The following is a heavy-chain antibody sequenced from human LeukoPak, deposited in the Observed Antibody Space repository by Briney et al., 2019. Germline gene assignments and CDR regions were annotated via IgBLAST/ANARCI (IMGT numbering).Heavy chain of an antibody. D-gene: IGHD3-22*01. V-gene: IGHV4-4*02. CDR1: GDSINSLDL. CDR2: MYLSGTT. CDR3: AGLVGRYSSGLYYYYFDY. Sequence: SETLSLTCTVSGDSINSLDLWSWVRQPPGKGLEWIGEMYLSGTTHSNPSVKSRVTISIDKSKNQFFLNLSSVTAADTAVYYCAGLVGRYSSGLYYYYFDYWGQGTLVTVS. J-gene: IGHJ4*02.